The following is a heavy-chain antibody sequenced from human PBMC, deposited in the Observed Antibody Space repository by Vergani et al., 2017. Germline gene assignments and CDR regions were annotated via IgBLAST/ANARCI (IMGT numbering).Heavy chain of an antibody. CDR3: ARVMYRDEASTGYRLEGMDI. Sequence: QVQLEESGPGLVKPSETLSLTCTVSGGSFNTYYWSWIRQSPGKGLEWIGYIYSTGSTNYNPSLNRRVTMSVDTSKNQFSLKLRSVTAADTAVYFCARVMYRDEASTGYRLEGMDIWGQGTTVTISS. CDR1: GGSFNTYY. D-gene: IGHD3-9*01. CDR2: IYSTGST. J-gene: IGHJ6*02. V-gene: IGHV4-59*13.